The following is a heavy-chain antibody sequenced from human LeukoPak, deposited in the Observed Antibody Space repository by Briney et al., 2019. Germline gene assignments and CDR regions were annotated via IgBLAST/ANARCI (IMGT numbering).Heavy chain of an antibody. Sequence: PGGSLRLSCAASGFTVSSNYMSWVRQAPGKGLEWVSVIYSGGSTYYADSVKGRFTISRDNSKNTLYLQMNGLRAEDTAVYYCARVKSAGEYYYYYYGMDVWGQGTTVTVSS. CDR2: IYSGGST. CDR1: GFTVSSNY. V-gene: IGHV3-66*01. D-gene: IGHD2/OR15-2a*01. J-gene: IGHJ6*02. CDR3: ARVKSAGEYYYYYYGMDV.